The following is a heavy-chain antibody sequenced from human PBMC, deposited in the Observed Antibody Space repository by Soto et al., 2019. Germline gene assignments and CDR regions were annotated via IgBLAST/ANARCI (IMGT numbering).Heavy chain of an antibody. CDR3: AKHLYEVSFWSGYALTDYYYYYGMDV. D-gene: IGHD3-3*01. Sequence: QVQLVESGGGVVQPGRSLRLSCAASGFTFSSYGMHWVRQAPGKGLEWVAVISYDGSNKYYADSVKGRLTISRDNSKNTLYLHMNRLRAEDTAVYYCAKHLYEVSFWSGYALTDYYYYYGMDVLGQGTTVTVSS. CDR2: ISYDGSNK. J-gene: IGHJ6*02. CDR1: GFTFSSYG. V-gene: IGHV3-30*18.